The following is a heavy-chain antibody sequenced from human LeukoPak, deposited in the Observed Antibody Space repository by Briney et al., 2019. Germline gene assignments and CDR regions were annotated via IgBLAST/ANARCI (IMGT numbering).Heavy chain of an antibody. Sequence: ASVKVSCKASGYTFTSYGISWVRQAPGQGLEWMGWISAYNGNTNYAQKFQGRVTMTRDTSTSTVYMELSSLRSEDTAVYYCARDSAYSGSPFDYWGQGTLVTVSS. CDR3: ARDSAYSGSPFDY. CDR1: GYTFTSYG. V-gene: IGHV1-18*01. J-gene: IGHJ4*02. CDR2: ISAYNGNT. D-gene: IGHD1-26*01.